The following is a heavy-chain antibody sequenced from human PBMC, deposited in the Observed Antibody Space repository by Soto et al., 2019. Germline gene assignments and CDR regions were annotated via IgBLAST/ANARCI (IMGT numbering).Heavy chain of an antibody. CDR3: ARDRSFGTAAAADYFDY. Sequence: GXSLRLSCAASGFTFGDYYMSWIRQAPVNGLEWISYISSSSSWTSYADSVKGRFTISRDNAKNSVYLQMNSLRAEDTAVYYCARDRSFGTAAAADYFDYWGQGALVTVSS. V-gene: IGHV3-11*05. CDR1: GFTFGDYY. D-gene: IGHD6-13*01. CDR2: ISSSSSWT. J-gene: IGHJ4*02.